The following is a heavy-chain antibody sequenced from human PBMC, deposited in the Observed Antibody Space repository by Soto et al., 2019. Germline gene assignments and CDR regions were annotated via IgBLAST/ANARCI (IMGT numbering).Heavy chain of an antibody. Sequence: EVQMVESGGGFVKPGESLRLSCTASSRSFTISWLNWVRQAPGEGLQWVGRIKNAEGGWAADYAAPVQDSFTISTDDSKNTLYLQMNSLTIEDTGVYYCTTAADYEKNEWDGSWGQGTPVTVSS. V-gene: IGHV3-15*07. J-gene: IGHJ5*02. CDR1: SRSFTISW. CDR2: IKNAEGGWAA. D-gene: IGHD3-16*01. CDR3: TTAADYEKNEWDGS.